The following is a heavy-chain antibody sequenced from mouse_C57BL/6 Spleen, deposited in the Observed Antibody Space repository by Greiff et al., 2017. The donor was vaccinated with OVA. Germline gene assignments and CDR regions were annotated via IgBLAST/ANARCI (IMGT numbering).Heavy chain of an antibody. CDR3: ARGGQLRLPDAMDY. Sequence: EVQGVESGPELVKPGASVKIPCKASGYTFTDYNMDWVKQSHGKSLEWIGDINPNNGGTIYNQKFKGKATLTVDKSSSTAYMELRSLTSEDTAVYYWARGGQLRLPDAMDYWGQGTSVTVSS. CDR2: INPNNGGT. J-gene: IGHJ4*01. D-gene: IGHD3-2*02. V-gene: IGHV1-18*01. CDR1: GYTFTDYN.